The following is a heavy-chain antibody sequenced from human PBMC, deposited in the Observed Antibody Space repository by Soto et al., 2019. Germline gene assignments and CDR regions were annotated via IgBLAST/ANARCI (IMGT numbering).Heavy chain of an antibody. Sequence: EVQLVESGGGLVQPGGSLRLSCAASGFTFSSYSMNWVRQAPGKGLEWVSYISSSSSTIYYADSVKGRFTISRDNAKNSLYLQMNSLRAEDTAVYYCARDSYDSSGYYSTLNYWGQGTLATVSS. D-gene: IGHD3-22*01. V-gene: IGHV3-48*01. J-gene: IGHJ4*02. CDR3: ARDSYDSSGYYSTLNY. CDR2: ISSSSSTI. CDR1: GFTFSSYS.